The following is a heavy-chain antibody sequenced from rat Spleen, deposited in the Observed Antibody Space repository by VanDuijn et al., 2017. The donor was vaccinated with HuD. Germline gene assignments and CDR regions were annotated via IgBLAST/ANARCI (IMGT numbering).Heavy chain of an antibody. D-gene: IGHD1-11*01. Sequence: QVQLKESGPGLVQPSQTLSLTCIVSGFSLTDYHVHWVRQSPGKGLEWMAVIWSGGNTDYNSALTSRLSLSRDTSKSQVFLNLKSLKTEDTGIYYCTRKTTEGHFDFWGPGTMVTVSS. CDR1: GFSLTDYH. CDR3: TRKTTEGHFDF. V-gene: IGHV2S13*01. CDR2: IWSGGNT. J-gene: IGHJ1*01.